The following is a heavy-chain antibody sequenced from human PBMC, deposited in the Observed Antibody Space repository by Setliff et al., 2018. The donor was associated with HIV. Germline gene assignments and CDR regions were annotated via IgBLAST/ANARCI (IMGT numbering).Heavy chain of an antibody. D-gene: IGHD5-18*01. CDR3: AREGKTAMVNKYFDY. CDR2: IDYSGSA. V-gene: IGHV4-31*03. Sequence: SETLSLTCTLSGGSVNSASYYWSWLRQHPGKGLEWIGYIDYSGSAFYNPSLKSRITISVDTSKNQFFLRMKSVTTADTAMYYCAREGKTAMVNKYFDYWGQGTMVTVSS. CDR1: GGSVNSASYY. J-gene: IGHJ4*02.